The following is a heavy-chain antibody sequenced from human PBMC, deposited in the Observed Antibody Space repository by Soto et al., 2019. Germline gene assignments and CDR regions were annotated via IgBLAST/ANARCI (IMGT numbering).Heavy chain of an antibody. D-gene: IGHD6-25*01. CDR1: GGSVSSDSYY. V-gene: IGHV4-61*01. CDR2: IYNSGDT. J-gene: IGHJ4*02. Sequence: SETLSLTCTVSGGSVSSDSYYWTWIRQPPGKGLEWIGLIYNSGDTNYNPSLKSRVTMSLDTSKNQFSLKLNSVTAADTAVYYCAREPGTATGRGYPEHWGQGTLVTV. CDR3: AREPGTATGRGYPEH.